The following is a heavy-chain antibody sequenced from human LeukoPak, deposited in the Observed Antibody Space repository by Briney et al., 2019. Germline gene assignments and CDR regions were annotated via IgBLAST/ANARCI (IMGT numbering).Heavy chain of an antibody. CDR3: ARETHYYDSSGYPVLNAFDI. Sequence: SETLSLTCTVSTDSISSSGHHWGWIRQSPGKGLEWIGSLYSGRTTYYNPSLNSRATISVVTSKNQFSLKLSSVTAADTAVYYCARETHYYDSSGYPVLNAFDIWGQGTMVTVSS. J-gene: IGHJ3*02. V-gene: IGHV4-39*02. CDR2: LYSGRTT. D-gene: IGHD3-22*01. CDR1: TDSISSSGHH.